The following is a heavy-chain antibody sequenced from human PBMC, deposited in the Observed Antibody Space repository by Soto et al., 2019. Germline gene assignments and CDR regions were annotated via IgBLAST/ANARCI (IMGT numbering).Heavy chain of an antibody. CDR2: IKQDGSEK. CDR3: ARDRGDILTGYPSDAFDI. V-gene: IGHV3-7*01. CDR1: GFTFSSYA. D-gene: IGHD3-9*01. J-gene: IGHJ3*02. Sequence: PGGSLRLSCAASGFTFSSYAMSWVRQAPGKGLEWVANIKQDGSEKYYVDSVKGRFTISRDNAKNSLYLQMNSLRAEDTAVYYCARDRGDILTGYPSDAFDIWGQGTMVTVSS.